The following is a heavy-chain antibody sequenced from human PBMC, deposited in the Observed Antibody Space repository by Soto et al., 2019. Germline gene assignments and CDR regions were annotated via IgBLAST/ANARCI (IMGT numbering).Heavy chain of an antibody. D-gene: IGHD6-19*01. CDR2: IYYSGRT. Sequence: SETLSLTCTVSGGSISSYYWSWIRQPPGKGLEWIGYIYYSGRTNYNPSLKSRVTLSVDTSNSRFSLKLSSVTAADTAVYYCARDSQAVAGNYYYYGLDVWGQGTTVTVSS. V-gene: IGHV4-59*01. J-gene: IGHJ6*02. CDR3: ARDSQAVAGNYYYYGLDV. CDR1: GGSISSYY.